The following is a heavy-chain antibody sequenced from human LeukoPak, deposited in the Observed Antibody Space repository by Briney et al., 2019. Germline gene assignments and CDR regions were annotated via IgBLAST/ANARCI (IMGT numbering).Heavy chain of an antibody. CDR1: RFTVRNNY. Sequence: GGSLRLSCAASRFTVRNNYMSWVRQAPGKGLEWVSVIYSGGSTYYADSLKGRFTISRDNSKNTLYLKMNSMRAEDTAVYLCANGERMVRGDGVDYWGQGTLVTVSS. CDR3: ANGERMVRGDGVDY. V-gene: IGHV3-66*01. D-gene: IGHD3-10*01. CDR2: IYSGGST. J-gene: IGHJ4*02.